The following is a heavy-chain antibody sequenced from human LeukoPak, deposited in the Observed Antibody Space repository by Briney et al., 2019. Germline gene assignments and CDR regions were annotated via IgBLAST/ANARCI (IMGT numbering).Heavy chain of an antibody. J-gene: IGHJ6*02. Sequence: SEALSLTCTGSGGSISSYYWSWLRQPPGKGLEGVVFIYYSGSTNYNPSLKSRVTISVDTSKNQFSLKLSSVTAADTAVYYCGREGGDYVWGRSYGMDVWGQGTTVTVSS. CDR1: GGSISSYY. D-gene: IGHD3-16*01. CDR2: IYYSGST. V-gene: IGHV4-59*01. CDR3: GREGGDYVWGRSYGMDV.